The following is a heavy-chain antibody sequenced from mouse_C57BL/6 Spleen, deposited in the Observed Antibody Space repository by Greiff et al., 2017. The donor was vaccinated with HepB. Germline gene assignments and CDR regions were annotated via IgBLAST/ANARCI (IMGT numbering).Heavy chain of an antibody. V-gene: IGHV1-76*01. Sequence: VKLQESGAELVRPGASVKLSCKASGYTFTDYYINWVKQRPGQGLEWIARIYPGSGNTYYNEKFKGKATLTAEKSSSTAYMQLSSLTSEDSAVYFCARSAGTGYYFDYWGQGTTLTVSS. CDR2: IYPGSGNT. CDR3: ARSAGTGYYFDY. CDR1: GYTFTDYY. J-gene: IGHJ2*01. D-gene: IGHD3-3*01.